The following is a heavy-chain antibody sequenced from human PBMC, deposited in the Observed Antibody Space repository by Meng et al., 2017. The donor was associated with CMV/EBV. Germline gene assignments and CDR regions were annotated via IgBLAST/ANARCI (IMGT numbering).Heavy chain of an antibody. CDR1: GGSISSSSYY. J-gene: IGHJ3*02. CDR3: PRHRQQLILHAFDI. CDR2: IYYSGST. Sequence: SETLSLTCTVSGGSISSSSYYWGWIRQPPGKGLEWIGSIYYSGSTYYNPSLKSRVTISVDTSKNQFSLKLSSVTAADTAVYYCPRHRQQLILHAFDIWGQGTMVTVSS. V-gene: IGHV4-39*01. D-gene: IGHD6-13*01.